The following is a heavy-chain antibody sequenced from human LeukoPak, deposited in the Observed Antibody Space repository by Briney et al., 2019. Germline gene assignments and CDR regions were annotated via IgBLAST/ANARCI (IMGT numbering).Heavy chain of an antibody. Sequence: PSETLSLTCTVSGGSISSYYWSWFRQPPGKGLEWIGYIYYSGSTNYNPSLKSRVTISVDTSKNQFSLKLSSVTAADTAVYYCARATYGDYYYYMDVWGKGTTVTVAS. CDR2: IYYSGST. V-gene: IGHV4-59*01. CDR1: GGSISSYY. D-gene: IGHD4-17*01. J-gene: IGHJ6*03. CDR3: ARATYGDYYYYMDV.